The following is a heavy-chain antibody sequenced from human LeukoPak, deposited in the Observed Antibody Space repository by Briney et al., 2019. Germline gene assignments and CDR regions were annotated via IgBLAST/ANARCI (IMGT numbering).Heavy chain of an antibody. CDR1: GYTFTSYD. J-gene: IGHJ3*02. CDR3: AREGQWLANDAFDI. D-gene: IGHD6-19*01. Sequence: GASVKVSCKASGYTFTSYDINWVRQATGQGLEWMGWINPNSGGTNYAQKFQGRVTMTRDTSINTGYLEVSRLRSDDTAGYYCAREGQWLANDAFDIWGQGTMVTVSS. CDR2: INPNSGGT. V-gene: IGHV1-2*02.